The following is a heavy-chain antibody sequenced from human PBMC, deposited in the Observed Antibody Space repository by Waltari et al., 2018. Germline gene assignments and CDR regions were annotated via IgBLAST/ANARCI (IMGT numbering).Heavy chain of an antibody. CDR1: GFTFSNYW. J-gene: IGHJ4*02. CDR3: ARLSNWAGDY. Sequence: EVQLVESGGGLVQPGGSLRLSCAASGFTFSNYWMYWVRQAPGKGLVWVSRSIRDGGSTTYADSVKGRFTISRDNAKNTLYRQMNSLRAEDTAVYYCARLSNWAGDYWGQGTLVTVSS. V-gene: IGHV3-74*01. D-gene: IGHD1-1*01. CDR2: SIRDGGST.